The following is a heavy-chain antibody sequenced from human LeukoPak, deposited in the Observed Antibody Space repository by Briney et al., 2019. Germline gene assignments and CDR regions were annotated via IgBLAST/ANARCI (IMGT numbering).Heavy chain of an antibody. CDR2: ISSGGTI. D-gene: IGHD6-13*01. CDR1: AFTVSSYE. V-gene: IGHV3-48*03. CDR3: ARVSGKQSSSWYAFDI. Sequence: GGSLRLSCAASAFTVSSYEMNWVRQAPGKGLEWVSYISSGGTIYYADSVKGRFTISRDNAKNSLYLQMDSLRAEDTAVYYCARVSGKQSSSWYAFDIWGQGTMVTVSS. J-gene: IGHJ3*02.